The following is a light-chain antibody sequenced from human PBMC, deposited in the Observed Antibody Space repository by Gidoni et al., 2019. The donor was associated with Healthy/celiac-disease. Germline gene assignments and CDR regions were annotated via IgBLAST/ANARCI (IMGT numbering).Light chain of an antibody. Sequence: DIQLTQSPSSLSASVGERVTITCRASQSISSYLNWYQQKPGKAPKILIYAASSLQSGVPSRFSGSGSGTDFTLTISSLQPEDFATYYCQQSYSTPRTFGQGTRLEIK. CDR1: QSISSY. CDR3: QQSYSTPRT. CDR2: AAS. V-gene: IGKV1-39*01. J-gene: IGKJ5*01.